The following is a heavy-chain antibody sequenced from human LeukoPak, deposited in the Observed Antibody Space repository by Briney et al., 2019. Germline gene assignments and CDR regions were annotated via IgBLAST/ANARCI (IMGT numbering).Heavy chain of an antibody. CDR2: ISYDGSNK. V-gene: IGHV3-30*04. CDR3: AREREYSSSLLGAFDI. J-gene: IGHJ3*02. D-gene: IGHD6-6*01. Sequence: GRSLRLSCAASEFTFSSYAMHWVRQAPGKGLEWVAVISYDGSNKYYADSVKGRFTISRDNSKNTLYLQMNSLRAEDTAVYYCAREREYSSSLLGAFDIWSQGTMVTVSS. CDR1: EFTFSSYA.